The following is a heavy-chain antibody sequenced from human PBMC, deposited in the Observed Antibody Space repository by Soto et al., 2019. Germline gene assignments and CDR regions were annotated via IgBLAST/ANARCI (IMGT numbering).Heavy chain of an antibody. Sequence: QVQLQESGPGLVKPSQTLSLTCTVSGGSISSGDYYWSWIRQPPGKGLEWIGYLYYSGSTYYNPSLKSRVTIAVDTSKNQFSLKLSSVTAADTAVYYCAGYSLELAVDPFDIWGQGTMVTVSS. V-gene: IGHV4-30-4*01. CDR3: AGYSLELAVDPFDI. CDR1: GGSISSGDYY. CDR2: LYYSGST. D-gene: IGHD1-7*01. J-gene: IGHJ3*02.